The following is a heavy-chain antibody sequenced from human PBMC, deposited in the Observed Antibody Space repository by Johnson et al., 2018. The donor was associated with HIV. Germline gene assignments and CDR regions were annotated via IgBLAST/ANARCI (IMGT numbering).Heavy chain of an antibody. CDR2: ISWDGST. CDR1: GFTFDDYT. V-gene: IGHV3-43*01. CDR3: AKDLIAAAAPTAFDI. J-gene: IGHJ3*02. Sequence: VQLVESGGVVVQPGGSLRLSCAASGFTFDDYTMHWVRQAPGKGLEWVSLISWDGSTYYADSVKGRFTISRDNSKNSLYLQMNSLRTEDTALYYCAKDLIAAAAPTAFDIWGQGTMVTVSS. D-gene: IGHD6-13*01.